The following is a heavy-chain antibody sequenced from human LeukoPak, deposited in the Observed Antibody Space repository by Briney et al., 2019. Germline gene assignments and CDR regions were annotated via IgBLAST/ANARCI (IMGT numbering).Heavy chain of an antibody. CDR2: FDPEDGET. CDR3: ATRITMVRGVIIFDAFDI. CDR1: GHTLTELS. D-gene: IGHD3-10*01. J-gene: IGHJ3*02. Sequence: ASVKVSCKVSGHTLTELSMHWVRQAPGKGLEWMGGFDPEDGETIYAQKFQGRVTMTEDTSTDTAYMELSSLRSEDTAVYYCATRITMVRGVIIFDAFDIWGQGTMVTVSS. V-gene: IGHV1-24*01.